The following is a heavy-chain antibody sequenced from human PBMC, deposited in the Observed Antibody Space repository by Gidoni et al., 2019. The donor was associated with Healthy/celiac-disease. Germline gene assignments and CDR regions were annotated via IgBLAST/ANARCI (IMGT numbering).Heavy chain of an antibody. CDR2: IRSKANSYAT. CDR3: TRHGGGSPKEDY. V-gene: IGHV3-73*02. D-gene: IGHD1-26*01. Sequence: EVQLVESGGGLVQPGGSLTLSCAASGFTFSGSAMHWVRQASGKGLEWVGRIRSKANSYATAYAASVKGRFTISRDDSKNTAYLQMNSLKTEDTAVYYCTRHGGGSPKEDYWGQGTLVTVSS. CDR1: GFTFSGSA. J-gene: IGHJ4*02.